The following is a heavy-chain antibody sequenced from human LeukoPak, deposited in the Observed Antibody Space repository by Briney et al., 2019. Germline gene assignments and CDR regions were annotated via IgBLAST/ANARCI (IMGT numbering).Heavy chain of an antibody. V-gene: IGHV3-30*18. Sequence: PGGSLRLSCAASGFTFISYGMHWVRQSRGKGLEGVALISFDGTNKYYAYSVRGRFTISRYNSKSTMYLQMHSLRGEATDVYYCGKSIIAAVGKDYYYAMDAWGQGTTVTVSS. CDR3: GKSIIAAVGKDYYYAMDA. CDR1: GFTFISYG. CDR2: ISFDGTNK. J-gene: IGHJ6*02. D-gene: IGHD6-13*01.